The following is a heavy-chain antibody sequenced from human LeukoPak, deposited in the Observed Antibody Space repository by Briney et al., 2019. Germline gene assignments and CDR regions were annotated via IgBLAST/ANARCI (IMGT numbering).Heavy chain of an antibody. D-gene: IGHD5-18*01. V-gene: IGHV4-38-2*02. CDR2: IYHSGST. Sequence: SETLSLTCTVSGYSISSGYYWGWIRQPPGKGLEWIGSIYHSGSTYYNPSLKSRVTISVDTSKNQFSLKLSSVTAADTAVYYCARESIQLWTPGWFDPWGQGTLVTVSS. J-gene: IGHJ5*02. CDR1: GYSISSGYY. CDR3: ARESIQLWTPGWFDP.